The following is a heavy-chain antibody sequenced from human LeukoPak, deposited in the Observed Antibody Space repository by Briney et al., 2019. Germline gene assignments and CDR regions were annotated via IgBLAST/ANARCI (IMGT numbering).Heavy chain of an antibody. Sequence: TSETLSLTCTVSGGSISSYYWSWIRQPPGKGLEWIGYIYYSGSTNYNPTLKSRGTISVDTSKNQFSLKLSSVTAADTAVYYCARAGSGYSFDYLGQGTLVTVSS. D-gene: IGHD3-3*01. CDR2: IYYSGST. J-gene: IGHJ4*02. V-gene: IGHV4-59*01. CDR3: ARAGSGYSFDY. CDR1: GGSISSYY.